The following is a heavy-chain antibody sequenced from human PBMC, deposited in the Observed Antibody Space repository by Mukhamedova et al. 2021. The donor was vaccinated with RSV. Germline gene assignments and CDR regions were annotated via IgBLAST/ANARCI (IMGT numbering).Heavy chain of an antibody. V-gene: IGHV1-69*01. J-gene: IGHJ5*02. Sequence: IPIFGTANYAQKFQCRVTITADESTSTAYMELSSLRSEDTAVYYCARVLGGYCSSTSCYPWFDPWGQGTLVTVSS. CDR2: IPIFGTA. CDR3: ARVLGGYCSSTSCYPWFDP. D-gene: IGHD2-2*03.